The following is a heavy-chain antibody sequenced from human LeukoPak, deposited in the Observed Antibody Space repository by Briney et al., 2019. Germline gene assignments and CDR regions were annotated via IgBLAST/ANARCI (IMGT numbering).Heavy chain of an antibody. CDR1: GYSFTNFD. CDR2: MNPNSGNK. Sequence: ASVQVSCKASGYSFTNFDINWVRRATGQGLEWMGWMNPNSGNKGYAQKFQGRVTMTMNTSITTAYMELSSLRSEDTAVYYCARGPQWRGDYYYMDVWGRGTTVTVSS. CDR3: ARGPQWRGDYYYMDV. J-gene: IGHJ6*03. D-gene: IGHD6-19*01. V-gene: IGHV1-8*01.